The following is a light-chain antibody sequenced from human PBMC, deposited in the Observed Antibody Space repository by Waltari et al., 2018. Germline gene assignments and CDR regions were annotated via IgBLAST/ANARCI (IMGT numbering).Light chain of an antibody. V-gene: IGKV3D-15*01. CDR3: QQYDDWPPYT. CDR1: QSINMN. J-gene: IGKJ2*01. CDR2: SAS. Sequence: LSVSPGERATLSCRASQSINMNLAWYQQKPGQAPRLLIYSASTRATGIPARFSGSGSGTEFTLAISSMQSEDFAVYFCQQYDDWPPYTFGQGTKLEIK.